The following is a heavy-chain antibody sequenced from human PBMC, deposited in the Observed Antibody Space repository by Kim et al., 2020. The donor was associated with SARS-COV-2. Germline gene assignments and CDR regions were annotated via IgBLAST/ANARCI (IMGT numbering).Heavy chain of an antibody. CDR2: IWYDASNE. D-gene: IGHD2-21*01. V-gene: IGHV3-33*01. CDR1: GFTFSSYG. CDR3: ARSGGDGLGYLGV. Sequence: GGSLRLSCVASGFTFSSYGMHWVRQAPGKGLEWVAVIWYDASNEKYADFVKGRFTISRDNSENRLYLQMNSLRVDDTAVYYCARSGGDGLGYLGVWGKGTTVIVSS. J-gene: IGHJ6*04.